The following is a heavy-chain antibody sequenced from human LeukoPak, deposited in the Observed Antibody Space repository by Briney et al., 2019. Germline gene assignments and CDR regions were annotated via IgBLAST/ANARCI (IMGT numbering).Heavy chain of an antibody. CDR3: ARGYCSGGSCYSYYYYNYMDV. CDR1: GGSISSYY. J-gene: IGHJ6*03. CDR2: IHYSGST. Sequence: PSETLSLTCTVSGGSISSYYWSWIRQPPGKGLEWIGSIHYSGSTNYNPSLKSRVTISVDTSKNQFSLKLSSVTAADAAVYYCARGYCSGGSCYSYYYYNYMDVWGKGTTVTVSS. V-gene: IGHV4-59*12. D-gene: IGHD2-15*01.